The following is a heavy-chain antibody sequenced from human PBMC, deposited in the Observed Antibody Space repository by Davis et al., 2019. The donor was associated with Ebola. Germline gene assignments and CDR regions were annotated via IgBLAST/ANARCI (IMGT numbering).Heavy chain of an antibody. CDR2: INHSGST. CDR1: GFTVTSNY. D-gene: IGHD6-19*01. CDR3: ARRDGSSGWYNYYGMDV. V-gene: IGHV4-34*01. Sequence: ESLKISCAVSGFTVTSNYMSWIRQPPGKGLEWIGEINHSGSTNYNPSLKSRVTISVDTSKNQFSLKLSSVTAADTAVYYCARRDGSSGWYNYYGMDVWGQGTTVTVSS. J-gene: IGHJ6*02.